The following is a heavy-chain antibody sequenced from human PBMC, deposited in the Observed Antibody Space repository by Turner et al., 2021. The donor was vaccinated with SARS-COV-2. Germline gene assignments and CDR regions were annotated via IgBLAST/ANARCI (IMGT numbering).Heavy chain of an antibody. CDR2: ISYDGSNK. CDR1: GFTFTSYA. D-gene: IGHD3-22*01. V-gene: IGHV3-30-3*01. J-gene: IGHJ3*02. CDR3: ARTTSGYYFDAFDI. Sequence: VQLVESGGGLVQPGRSLRLSCAASGFTFTSYAMHWVRQAPGKGLEWVAVISYDGSNKYYADSVRGRFTISRDNSKNTLYLQMNSLRAEDTAVYYCARTTSGYYFDAFDIWGQGTMVTVSA.